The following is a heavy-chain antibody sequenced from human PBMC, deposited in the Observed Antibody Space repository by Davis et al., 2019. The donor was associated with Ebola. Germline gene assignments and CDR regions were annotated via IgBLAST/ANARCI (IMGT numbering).Heavy chain of an antibody. CDR3: AREPYYGSGSWG. Sequence: GGSLRLSCAASGFTFSSYAMSWVRQAPGKGLEWVSAISGSGGSPYYADSVKGRFTISRDNAKNSLYLQMNSLRAEDTAVYYCAREPYYGSGSWGWGQGTLVTVSS. CDR1: GFTFSSYA. D-gene: IGHD3-10*01. J-gene: IGHJ4*02. V-gene: IGHV3-23*01. CDR2: ISGSGGSP.